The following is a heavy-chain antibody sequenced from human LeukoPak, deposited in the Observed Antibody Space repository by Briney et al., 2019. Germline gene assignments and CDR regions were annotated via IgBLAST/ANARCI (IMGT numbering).Heavy chain of an antibody. Sequence: GGSLRLSCAASGFTFSSYSMMWVRQAPGKGMEWVAYISPNSDNIHYADSVKGRFTISRDNAKNSLFLQVNSLRAEDTAVYYCVRETGWLFDFWGQGTLVIVSS. CDR2: ISPNSDNI. CDR3: VRETGWLFDF. CDR1: GFTFSSYS. V-gene: IGHV3-48*04. J-gene: IGHJ4*02. D-gene: IGHD5-12*01.